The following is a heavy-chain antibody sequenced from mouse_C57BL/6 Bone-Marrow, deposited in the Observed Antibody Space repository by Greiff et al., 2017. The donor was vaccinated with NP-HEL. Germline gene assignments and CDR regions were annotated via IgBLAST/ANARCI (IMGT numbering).Heavy chain of an antibody. D-gene: IGHD2-4*01. CDR3: AREGGLRRRTYAMDY. J-gene: IGHJ4*01. CDR2: INYDGSSP. V-gene: IGHV5-16*01. CDR1: GFTFSDYY. Sequence: EVQLQESEGGLVQPGSSMKLSCTASGFTFSDYYMAWVRQVPEKGLEWVANINYDGSSPYYLDSLKRRFIISRDNAKNILYLQMSSLKSEDTATYYCAREGGLRRRTYAMDYWGQGTSVTVSS.